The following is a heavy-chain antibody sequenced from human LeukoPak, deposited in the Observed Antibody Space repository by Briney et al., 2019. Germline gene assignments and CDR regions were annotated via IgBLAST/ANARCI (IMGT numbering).Heavy chain of an antibody. CDR1: GFTLSSYW. Sequence: GGSLRLSCAASGFTLSSYWMHWVRQAPGKGLVWVSRTNGDGSSATYADSVKGRFTISRDNAKNTLYLQMNSLRAEDTAVYYCASDGRGAPYYFDYWGQGTLVTVSS. J-gene: IGHJ4*02. CDR2: TNGDGSSA. V-gene: IGHV3-74*03. D-gene: IGHD1-26*01. CDR3: ASDGRGAPYYFDY.